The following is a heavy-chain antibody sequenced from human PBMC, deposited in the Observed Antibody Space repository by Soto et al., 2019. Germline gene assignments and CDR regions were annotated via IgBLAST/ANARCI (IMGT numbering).Heavy chain of an antibody. CDR3: ARVQVTVTTLGGYGMDV. V-gene: IGHV3-30-3*01. CDR2: ISYDGSNK. Sequence: QVPLVESGGGVVQPGRSLRLSCAASGFTFSSYAMHWVRQAPGKGLEWVAVISYDGSNKYYADSVKGRFTISRDNFKNKLYLQMNSRRAEDTAVYYCARVQVTVTTLGGYGMDVWGQGTTVTVSS. J-gene: IGHJ6*02. CDR1: GFTFSSYA. D-gene: IGHD4-17*01.